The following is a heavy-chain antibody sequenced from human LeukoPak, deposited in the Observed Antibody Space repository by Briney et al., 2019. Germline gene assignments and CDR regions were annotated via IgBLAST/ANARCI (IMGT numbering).Heavy chain of an antibody. CDR2: INDSGST. CDR1: GGSISSYY. J-gene: IGHJ4*02. V-gene: IGHV4-34*01. Sequence: SETLSLTCTVSGGSISSYYWSWVRQPPGKGLEWIGEINDSGSTNYNPSLKSRVTISVDTSKNQFSLKLSSVTAADTAVYYCARWTAMVDYWGQGTLVTVSS. CDR3: ARWTAMVDY. D-gene: IGHD5-18*01.